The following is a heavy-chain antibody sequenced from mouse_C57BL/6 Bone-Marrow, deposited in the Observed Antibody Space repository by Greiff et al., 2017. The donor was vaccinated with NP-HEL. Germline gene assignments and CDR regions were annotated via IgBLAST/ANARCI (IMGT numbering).Heavy chain of an antibody. Sequence: VQLKQSGPGLVKPSQSLSLTCSVTGYSITSGYYWNWIRQFPGNKLEWMGYISYDGSNNYNPSLKNRISITRDTSKNQFFLKLNSVTTEDTATYYCARDYYGSSYPLYAMDYWGQGTSVTVSS. J-gene: IGHJ4*01. CDR2: ISYDGSN. V-gene: IGHV3-6*01. CDR1: GYSITSGYY. D-gene: IGHD1-1*01. CDR3: ARDYYGSSYPLYAMDY.